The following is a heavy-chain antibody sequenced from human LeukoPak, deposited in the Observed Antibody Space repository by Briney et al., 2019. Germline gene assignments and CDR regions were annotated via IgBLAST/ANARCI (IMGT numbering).Heavy chain of an antibody. V-gene: IGHV5-51*01. Sequence: GESLKISCKGSGYSFTSYWIGWVRQMPGKGLEWMGIIYPGDSDTRYSPSFQGQVTISADKYISTAYLQWSSLKALDTAMYYCARLRVSWSLDYWGQGTLVTVSS. CDR2: IYPGDSDT. D-gene: IGHD6-13*01. CDR1: GYSFTSYW. CDR3: ARLRVSWSLDY. J-gene: IGHJ4*02.